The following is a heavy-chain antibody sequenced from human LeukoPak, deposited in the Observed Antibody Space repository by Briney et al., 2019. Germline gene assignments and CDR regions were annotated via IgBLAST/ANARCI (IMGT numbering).Heavy chain of an antibody. V-gene: IGHV3-23*01. CDR3: ARDAFGYSYGYH. CDR2: ISGSGGST. D-gene: IGHD5-18*01. CDR1: GFTFSSYA. Sequence: GGSLRLSCAASGFTFSSYAMSWVRQAPGKGLEWVSAISGSGGSTYYADSVKGRFTISRDNSKNSLYLQMNSLRAEDTAVYYCARDAFGYSYGYHWGQGTLVTVSS. J-gene: IGHJ5*02.